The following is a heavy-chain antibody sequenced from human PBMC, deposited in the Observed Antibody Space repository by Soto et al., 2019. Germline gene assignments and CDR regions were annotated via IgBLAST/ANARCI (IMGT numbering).Heavy chain of an antibody. J-gene: IGHJ4*02. Sequence: SSETLSLTCTVSGTSISSYYWSWIRQPPGKGLEWIANIHYSGTTNYNPSLASRVTLSVDTSKNQFSLKMTSVTAADRAMYFCARYNSYAIDYWGRETLVTVSS. CDR3: ARYNSYAIDY. CDR1: GTSISSYY. D-gene: IGHD2-8*01. CDR2: IHYSGTT. V-gene: IGHV4-59*01.